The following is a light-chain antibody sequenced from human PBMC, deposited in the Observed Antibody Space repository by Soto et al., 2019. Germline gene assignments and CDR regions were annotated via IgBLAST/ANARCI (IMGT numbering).Light chain of an antibody. CDR3: LQDINYPWT. CDR2: GAF. V-gene: IGKV1-6*01. CDR1: RGVRSD. J-gene: IGKJ1*01. Sequence: AIQMTQSPSSLSASVGDTVTISCRASRGVRSDVAWYQQRPGSVPKVLIYGAFNLYTGVPSRFSGSGSGTDFTLAISSLQPEDSATYYCLQDINYPWTFGQGTKVDIK.